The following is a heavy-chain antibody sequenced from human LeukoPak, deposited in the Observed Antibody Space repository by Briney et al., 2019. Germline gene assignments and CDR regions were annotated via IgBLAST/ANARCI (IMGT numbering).Heavy chain of an antibody. D-gene: IGHD6-19*01. Sequence: PSETLSLTCTVSGGSIGSYYWSWIRQPPGKGLEWIGYIYYSGSTNYNPSLKSRVTISVDTSKNQSSLKLSSVTAADTAVYYCGTSSGWYEGDAFDIWGQGTMVTVSS. CDR2: IYYSGST. V-gene: IGHV4-59*08. CDR1: GGSIGSYY. CDR3: GTSSGWYEGDAFDI. J-gene: IGHJ3*02.